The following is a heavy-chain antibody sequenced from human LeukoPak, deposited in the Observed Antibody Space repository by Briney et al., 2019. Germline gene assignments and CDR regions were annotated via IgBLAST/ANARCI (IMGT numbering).Heavy chain of an antibody. J-gene: IGHJ3*02. CDR1: GFTFSDYY. CDR2: ISGSSSTI. CDR3: ARESERRLSSAVVTESYGFDI. Sequence: GGSLRLSCAVSGFTFSDYYISWIRQAPGKGLEWVSYISGSSSTIYYADSVKGRFTISRDKAKNSLYLQMNSLRAEDTAAYYCARESERRLSSAVVTESYGFDIWGQGTMVTVSS. V-gene: IGHV3-11*01. D-gene: IGHD4-23*01.